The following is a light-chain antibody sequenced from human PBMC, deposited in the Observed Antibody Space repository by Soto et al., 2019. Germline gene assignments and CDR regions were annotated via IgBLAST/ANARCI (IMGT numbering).Light chain of an antibody. V-gene: IGLV2-14*01. Sequence: QSVLTQPASVSGSPGQSITISCTGTTSDVGGYNYVSWYQQHPGKAPKLMIYEVSNRPSGVSNRFSGPKSGNTASRTISGLQAEDEADYYCSSYTSSSTLVFGTGTKVTVL. CDR3: SSYTSSSTLV. CDR2: EVS. J-gene: IGLJ1*01. CDR1: TSDVGGYNY.